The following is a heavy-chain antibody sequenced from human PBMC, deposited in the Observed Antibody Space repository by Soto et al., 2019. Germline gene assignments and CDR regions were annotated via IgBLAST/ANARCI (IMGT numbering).Heavy chain of an antibody. CDR3: AREPRIAAASTHDAFDI. CDR2: IIPIFGTA. J-gene: IGHJ3*02. Sequence: ASVKVSCKASGGTFSSYAISWVRQAPGQGLEWMGGIIPIFGTANYAQKFQGRVTITADESTSTAYMELSSLRSEDTAVYYCAREPRIAAASTHDAFDIWGQGTMVTVSS. CDR1: GGTFSSYA. D-gene: IGHD6-13*01. V-gene: IGHV1-69*13.